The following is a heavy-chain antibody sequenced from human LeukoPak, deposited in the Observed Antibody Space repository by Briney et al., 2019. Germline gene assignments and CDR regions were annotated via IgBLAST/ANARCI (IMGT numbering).Heavy chain of an antibody. Sequence: PGGSLRLSCAASGFTFSSYGMHWVRQAPGKGLEWVAFIRYDGSNKYYADSVKGRFTISRDNSKNTLYLQMNSLRAEDTAVYYCAKDKAWIQLWEHFDYWGQGTLVTVSS. V-gene: IGHV3-30*02. CDR3: AKDKAWIQLWEHFDY. CDR1: GFTFSSYG. CDR2: IRYDGSNK. J-gene: IGHJ4*02. D-gene: IGHD5-18*01.